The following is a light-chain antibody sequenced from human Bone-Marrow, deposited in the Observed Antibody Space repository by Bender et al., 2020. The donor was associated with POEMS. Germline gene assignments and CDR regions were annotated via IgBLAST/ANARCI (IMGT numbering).Light chain of an antibody. CDR3: CSYAGSNTWV. V-gene: IGLV2-23*01. CDR2: EDS. CDR1: SSNIGANYD. Sequence: QSVLTQPPSVSGAPGQRVTISCTGSSSNIGANYDVHWFQQHPGKAPKLIIYEDSKRPSGVSNRFSGSKSGNTASLTISGLQAEDETDYYCCSYAGSNTWVFGGGTKLTVL. J-gene: IGLJ3*02.